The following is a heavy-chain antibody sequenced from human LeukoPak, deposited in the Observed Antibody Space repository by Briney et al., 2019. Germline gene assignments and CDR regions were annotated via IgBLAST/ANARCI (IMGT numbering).Heavy chain of an antibody. V-gene: IGHV3-23*01. CDR1: GFTFSNFA. CDR2: LSGESALT. Sequence: GGSLRLSCAASGFTFSNFAMIWVRQAPGKGLECVSTLSGESALTYYADSVKGRFTISRDNSKNTLYLQMTNARPEDTAIYYCARNEVGYHYYIGVWGKGTTVTVSS. J-gene: IGHJ6*03. CDR3: ARNEVGYHYYIGV.